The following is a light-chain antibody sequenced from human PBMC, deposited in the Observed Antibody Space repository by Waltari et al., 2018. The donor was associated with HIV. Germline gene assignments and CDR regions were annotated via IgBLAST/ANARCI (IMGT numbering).Light chain of an antibody. V-gene: IGLV1-47*01. J-gene: IGLJ1*01. Sequence: HSVLRQPPSASGTPGPRVTISSSGSPPHIASNYSYCFQKFPGSTPKPRIFNNNQRPSGVPERFSGSKSGTSASLAISGLRSEDEGDYYCAAWDDSLSGQGVFGTGTKVTVL. CDR2: NNN. CDR1: PPHIASNY. CDR3: AAWDDSLSGQGV.